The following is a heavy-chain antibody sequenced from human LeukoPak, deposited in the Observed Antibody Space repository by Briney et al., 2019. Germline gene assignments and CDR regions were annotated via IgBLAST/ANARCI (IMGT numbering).Heavy chain of an antibody. V-gene: IGHV3-23*01. J-gene: IGHJ4*02. D-gene: IGHD4-11*01. CDR1: GFTFTYYA. Sequence: GGSLRLSCAASGFTFTYYAMDWVRQAPGKGLEWVSAISGSDGSTYYVDSVKGRFTISRDNSKNTLYLQMNSLRAEDTAVYYCAKAGDYSYFDYWGQGTLVTVSS. CDR3: AKAGDYSYFDY. CDR2: ISGSDGST.